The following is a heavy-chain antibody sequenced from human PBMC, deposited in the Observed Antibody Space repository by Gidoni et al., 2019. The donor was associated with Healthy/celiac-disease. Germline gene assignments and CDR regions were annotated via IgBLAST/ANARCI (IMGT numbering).Heavy chain of an antibody. D-gene: IGHD3-10*01. CDR1: GGTFSSYA. J-gene: IGHJ4*02. Sequence: GQLVQSGAEVKKPASSVKVSCQASGGTFSSYAISWLRQAPGQWLEWMGGIIPIVGTANYAQKFQGRVTITADESTSTAYLELSSLRSEDTAVYYCAREPHGSGSYYNSDWGQGTLVTVSS. CDR2: IIPIVGTA. V-gene: IGHV1-69*01. CDR3: AREPHGSGSYYNSD.